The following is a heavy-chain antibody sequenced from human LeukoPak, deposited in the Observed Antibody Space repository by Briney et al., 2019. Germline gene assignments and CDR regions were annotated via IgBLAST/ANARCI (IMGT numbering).Heavy chain of an antibody. CDR1: GSSISSYY. CDR3: AIGPYSGYNGLFDD. CDR2: INYSGRT. D-gene: IGHD5-12*01. Sequence: SETLSLTCTVSGSSISSYYWSWIRQPPGKGLEWTRHINYSGRTNYNPSLQSRVTITVDTSKKQFSLKLSSVAAADTAVYYCAIGPYSGYNGLFDDWGQGTLVTVSS. V-gene: IGHV4-59*01. J-gene: IGHJ4*02.